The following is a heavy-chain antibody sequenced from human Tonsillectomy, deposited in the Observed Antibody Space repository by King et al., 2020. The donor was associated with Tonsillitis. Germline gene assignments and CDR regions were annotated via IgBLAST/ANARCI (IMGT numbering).Heavy chain of an antibody. J-gene: IGHJ4*02. V-gene: IGHV1-69*01. CDR3: ARSRIAAAGTGSLFGY. D-gene: IGHD6-13*01. CDR2: IIPIFGTA. CDR1: GGTFSSYA. Sequence: VQLVESGAEVKKPGSSVKVSCKASGGTFSSYASSLVRQAPGQGLEWMGGIIPIFGTANYAQKFTGRVTITAAESTSQAYMERSSLRSEGTAVYYCARSRIAAAGTGSLFGYWGQGTLVTVSS.